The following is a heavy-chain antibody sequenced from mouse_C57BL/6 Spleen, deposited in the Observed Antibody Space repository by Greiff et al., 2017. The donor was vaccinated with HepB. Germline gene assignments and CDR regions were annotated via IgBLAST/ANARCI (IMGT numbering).Heavy chain of an antibody. J-gene: IGHJ4*01. CDR2: IWSGGST. CDR1: GFSLTSYG. D-gene: IGHD2-5*01. V-gene: IGHV2-2*01. CDR3: ARGGYSNYAMDY. Sequence: QVQLQQSGPGLVQPSQSLSITSTVSGFSLTSYGVHWVRQSPGKGLEWLGVIWSGGSTDYNAAFISRLSISKDNSKSQVFFKMNSLQADDTAIYYCARGGYSNYAMDYWGQGTSVTVSS.